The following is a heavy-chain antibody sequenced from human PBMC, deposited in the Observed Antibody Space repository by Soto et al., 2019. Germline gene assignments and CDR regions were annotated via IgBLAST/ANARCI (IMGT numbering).Heavy chain of an antibody. Sequence: GESLKISCKGSGYSFTSYWISWVRQMPGKGLEWMGRIDPSDSYTNYSPSFQGHVTISADKSISTAYLQWSSLKASDTAMYYCARCDSSGYYYHGMDVWGQGTTVTVSS. CDR2: IDPSDSYT. CDR1: GYSFTSYW. D-gene: IGHD3-22*01. J-gene: IGHJ6*02. V-gene: IGHV5-10-1*01. CDR3: ARCDSSGYYYHGMDV.